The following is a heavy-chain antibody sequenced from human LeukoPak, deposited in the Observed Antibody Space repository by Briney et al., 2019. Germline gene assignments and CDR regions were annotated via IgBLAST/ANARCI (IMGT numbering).Heavy chain of an antibody. Sequence: ASVKVSCKASGYTFTDYYMHWVRQAPGQGFEWMGWINPNDGDTNYAQKFQGRVTMTRDTSISTARMEVSRLRSDDTAVYYCARANFLYCSSTTCLFDYWGQGTLVTVSS. CDR1: GYTFTDYY. J-gene: IGHJ4*02. V-gene: IGHV1-2*02. D-gene: IGHD2-2*01. CDR3: ARANFLYCSSTTCLFDY. CDR2: INPNDGDT.